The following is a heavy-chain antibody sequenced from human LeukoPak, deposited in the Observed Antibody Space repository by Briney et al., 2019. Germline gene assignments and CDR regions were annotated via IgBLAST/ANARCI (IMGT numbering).Heavy chain of an antibody. CDR1: GGTFSSYA. Sequence: ASVKVSCKASGGTFSSYAISWVRQAPGQGLERMGGIIPIFGTANYAQKFQGRVTITADESTSTAYMELSSLRSEDTAVYYCTRRTHPYYDSSGYYYRAFDIWGQGTMVTVSS. V-gene: IGHV1-69*13. J-gene: IGHJ3*02. CDR3: TRRTHPYYDSSGYYYRAFDI. CDR2: IIPIFGTA. D-gene: IGHD3-22*01.